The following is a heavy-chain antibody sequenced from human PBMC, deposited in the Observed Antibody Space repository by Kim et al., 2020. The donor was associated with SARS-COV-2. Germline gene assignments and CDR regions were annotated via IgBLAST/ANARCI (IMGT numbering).Heavy chain of an antibody. V-gene: IGHV4-30-2*01. Sequence: SETLSLTCAVSGGSISSGGYSWSWIRQPPGKGLEWIGYIYYSGSTYYNPSLKSRVTISVDRSKNQFSLKLSSVTAADTAVYYCARGSAAARWFDPWGQGT. CDR3: ARGSAAARWFDP. D-gene: IGHD6-13*01. CDR2: IYYSGST. J-gene: IGHJ5*02. CDR1: GGSISSGGYS.